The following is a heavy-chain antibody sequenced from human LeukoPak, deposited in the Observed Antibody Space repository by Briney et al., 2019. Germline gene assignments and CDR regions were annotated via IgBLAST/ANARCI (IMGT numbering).Heavy chain of an antibody. Sequence: PSETLSLTCTVSGGSISSHYWSWIRQPAGKGLEWIGRIYTSGSTNYNPSLKSRVTMSVDTSKNQFSLKLSSVTAADTAVYYCAREGSCGGDCYSVDYWGQGTLVTVSS. CDR3: AREGSCGGDCYSVDY. J-gene: IGHJ4*02. V-gene: IGHV4-4*07. CDR1: GGSISSHY. D-gene: IGHD2-21*02. CDR2: IYTSGST.